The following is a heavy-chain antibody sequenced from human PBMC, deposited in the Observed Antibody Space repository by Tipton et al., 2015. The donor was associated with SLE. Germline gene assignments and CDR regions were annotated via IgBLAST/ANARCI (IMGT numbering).Heavy chain of an antibody. V-gene: IGHV4-31*03. J-gene: IGHJ3*01. CDR1: GGSVSSSSKY. CDR3: ARIIAGHGDAFDV. CDR2: IYYTMSA. Sequence: TLSLTCTVSGGSVSSSSKYWAWIRQHPGKGLEWIGYIYYTMSAYYNPSLKSRVIISLDTSKNHFSLTLMSVTAADTAVYFCARIIAGHGDAFDVWGQGTMVTVSS.